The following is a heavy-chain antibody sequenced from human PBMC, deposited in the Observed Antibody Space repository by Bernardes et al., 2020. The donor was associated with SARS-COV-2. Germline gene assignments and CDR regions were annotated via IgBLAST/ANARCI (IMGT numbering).Heavy chain of an antibody. Sequence: ASVKVSCKASGYTFTSYGISWVRQAPGQGLEWMGWISAYNGNTNYAQKLQGRVTMTTDTSTSTAYMELRSLRSDDTAVYYCAREAVGTYYYDSSGYLTENWFDPLGQGTLVTVSS. V-gene: IGHV1-18*01. J-gene: IGHJ5*02. CDR3: AREAVGTYYYDSSGYLTENWFDP. CDR1: GYTFTSYG. D-gene: IGHD3-22*01. CDR2: ISAYNGNT.